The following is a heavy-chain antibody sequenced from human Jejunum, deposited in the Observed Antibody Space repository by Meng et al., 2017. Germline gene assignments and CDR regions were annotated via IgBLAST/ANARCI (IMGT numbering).Heavy chain of an antibody. V-gene: IGHV3-30*01. Sequence: VQRGGVGGGVVQLGRSLSLSCAVSGFTLGGYAMHWVRQVPGKGLEWVATISDVGSDEADSVQGRFTISRDNSKNTLYLQMNSLRADDTAVYYCARGSPPDSWGQGTLVTVSS. CDR3: ARGSPPDS. CDR1: GFTLGGYA. CDR2: ISDVGSD. J-gene: IGHJ4*02.